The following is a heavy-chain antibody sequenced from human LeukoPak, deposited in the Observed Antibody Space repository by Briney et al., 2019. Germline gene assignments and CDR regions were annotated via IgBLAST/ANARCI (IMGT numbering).Heavy chain of an antibody. V-gene: IGHV3-7*01. CDR1: GFTFSSYW. Sequence: GGSLRLSCAASGFTFSSYWMSWVRQAPGRGREGVANIKQDGREKYYVDSVKGRFTISRDNAKNSLYLQMNSLRAEDTAVYYCAREPNYYDILTGYYFRYFDYWGQGTLVTVSS. D-gene: IGHD3-9*01. CDR2: IKQDGREK. CDR3: AREPNYYDILTGYYFRYFDY. J-gene: IGHJ4*02.